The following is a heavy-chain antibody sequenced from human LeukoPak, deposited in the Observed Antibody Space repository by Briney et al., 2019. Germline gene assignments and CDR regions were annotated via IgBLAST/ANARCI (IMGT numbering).Heavy chain of an antibody. CDR1: GFTVSSNY. J-gene: IGHJ6*02. CDR3: ARTPMFYFYGMDV. CDR2: IYSGGNT. D-gene: IGHD2-15*01. Sequence: GSLRLSCAASGFTVSSNYMSWVRQAPGKGLEWVSIIYSGGNTYYADSVKGRFTISRDNSKNTVHLQMNSLRAEDTAVYYCARTPMFYFYGMDVWGQGTTVTVSS. V-gene: IGHV3-66*01.